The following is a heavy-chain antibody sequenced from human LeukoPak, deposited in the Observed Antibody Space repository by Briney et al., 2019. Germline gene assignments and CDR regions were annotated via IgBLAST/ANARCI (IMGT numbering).Heavy chain of an antibody. V-gene: IGHV4-59*12. CDR2: IYYSGST. CDR3: ARGPTWPSDY. J-gene: IGHJ4*02. CDR1: GGSISSYY. Sequence: KPSETLSLTCTVSGGSISSYYWSWIRQPPGKGLEWIGYIYYSGSTNYNPSLKSRVTISVDTSKNQFSLKLTSVTAADTAVYYCARGPTWPSDYWGQGTLVTVSS.